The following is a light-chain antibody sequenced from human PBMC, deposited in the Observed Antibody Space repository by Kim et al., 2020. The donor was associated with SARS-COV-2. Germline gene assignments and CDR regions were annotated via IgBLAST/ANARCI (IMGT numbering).Light chain of an antibody. CDR2: GAS. CDR1: QSVSSSY. CDR3: QENGRSHIT. Sequence: EVLLTQSPGTLSLSPGERAILSCRASQSVSSSYLAWYQHKPGQSPRLLIHGASSRATGVPDRVRGGGSGTDFTLTITRLEPEDFAVYYCQENGRSHITFGEGTRLEIK. J-gene: IGKJ5*01. V-gene: IGKV3-20*01.